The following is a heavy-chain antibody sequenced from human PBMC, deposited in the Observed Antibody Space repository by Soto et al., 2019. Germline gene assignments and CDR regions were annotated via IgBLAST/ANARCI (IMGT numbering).Heavy chain of an antibody. D-gene: IGHD5-18*01. Sequence: QVQLVQSGAEVKKPGASVKVSCETSGYTFTTYYMHWVRRAPGQGLEWMGMINPSGGSTSYAQKFQGRVTMTRDTSTRTIDIELSRLRRDDTAIYYCARRAYNYANMDVWGQGTTVTVS. CDR2: INPSGGST. CDR3: ARRAYNYANMDV. J-gene: IGHJ6*02. CDR1: GYTFTTYY. V-gene: IGHV1-46*01.